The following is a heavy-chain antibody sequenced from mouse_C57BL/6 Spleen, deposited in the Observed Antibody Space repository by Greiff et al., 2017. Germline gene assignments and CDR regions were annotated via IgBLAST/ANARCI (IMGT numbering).Heavy chain of an antibody. CDR2: INPSSGYT. Sequence: VQLQQSGAELAKPGASVKLSCKASGYTFTSYWMHWVKQRPGQGLEWIGYINPSSGYTKYNQKFKDKATLTADNSSSTAYMQLSSLTYEDSAVYYCARWDDYAYRGQGTTLTVSS. D-gene: IGHD2-4*01. V-gene: IGHV1-7*01. CDR1: GYTFTSYW. CDR3: ARWDDYAY. J-gene: IGHJ2*01.